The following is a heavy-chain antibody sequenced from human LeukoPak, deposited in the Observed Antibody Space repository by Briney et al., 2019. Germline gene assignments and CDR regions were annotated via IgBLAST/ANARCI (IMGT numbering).Heavy chain of an antibody. CDR2: ISSSSSYI. D-gene: IGHD3-22*01. V-gene: IGHV3-21*01. CDR1: GFTFSSYS. J-gene: IGHJ5*02. Sequence: GGSLRLSCAASGFTFSSYSINWVRQAPGKGLEWVSSISSSSSYIYYADSVKGRFTISRDNAKNSLYLQMNSLRAEDTAVYYCARGRGYYDSSGYYGLNPWGQGTLVTVSS. CDR3: ARGRGYYDSSGYYGLNP.